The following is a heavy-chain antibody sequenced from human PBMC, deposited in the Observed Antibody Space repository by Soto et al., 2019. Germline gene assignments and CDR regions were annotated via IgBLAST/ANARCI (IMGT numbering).Heavy chain of an antibody. V-gene: IGHV1-69*13. CDR3: ASWYYYDSSGYNNWFDP. D-gene: IGHD3-22*01. CDR1: GGTFSSYA. CDR2: IIPIFGTA. Sequence: SVKVSCKASGGTFSSYAISWVRQAPGQGLEWMGGIIPIFGTANYAQKFQGGVTITADESTSTAYMELSSLRSEDTAVYYCASWYYYDSSGYNNWFDPWGQGTLVTVS. J-gene: IGHJ5*02.